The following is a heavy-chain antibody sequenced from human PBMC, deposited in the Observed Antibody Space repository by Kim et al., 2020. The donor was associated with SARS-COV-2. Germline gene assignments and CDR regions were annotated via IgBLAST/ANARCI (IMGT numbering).Heavy chain of an antibody. V-gene: IGHV1-69*04. J-gene: IGHJ6*02. D-gene: IGHD6-19*01. CDR3: ARAEARSGWYPYYYGMDV. CDR2: IIPILGIA. CDR1: GGTFSSYA. Sequence: SVKVSCKASGGTFSSYAISWVRQAPGQGLEWMGRIIPILGIANYAQKFQGRVTITADKSTSTAYMELSSLRSEDTAVYYCARAEARSGWYPYYYGMDVWGQGTTVTVSS.